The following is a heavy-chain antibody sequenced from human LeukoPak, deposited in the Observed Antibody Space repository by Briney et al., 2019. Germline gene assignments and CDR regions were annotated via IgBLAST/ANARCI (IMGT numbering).Heavy chain of an antibody. Sequence: SSVKVSCKASGGTFSIYAISWVRQAPGQGLEWMGSIIPILGRANYAHKFQGRLTITADQSTSTAYMALSSLRSEDRDVYSCARVKSNGYNHLDDYWGQGTLVTVSS. CDR3: ARVKSNGYNHLDDY. V-gene: IGHV1-69*04. D-gene: IGHD5-24*01. CDR1: GGTFSIYA. J-gene: IGHJ4*02. CDR2: IIPILGRA.